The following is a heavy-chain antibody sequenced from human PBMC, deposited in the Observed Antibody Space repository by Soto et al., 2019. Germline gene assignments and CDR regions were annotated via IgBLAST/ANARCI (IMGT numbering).Heavy chain of an antibody. D-gene: IGHD2-2*01. Sequence: EVQLVESGGGLVKPGGSLRLSCAASGFTFSSYSMNWVRQAPVKGLEWVSSISSSSSYIYYADSVKGRFTISRDNAKNSLYLQMNSLRAEDTAVYYCARETPRYCSSTSCEGWFDPWGQGTLVTVSS. CDR3: ARETPRYCSSTSCEGWFDP. J-gene: IGHJ5*02. CDR1: GFTFSSYS. CDR2: ISSSSSYI. V-gene: IGHV3-21*01.